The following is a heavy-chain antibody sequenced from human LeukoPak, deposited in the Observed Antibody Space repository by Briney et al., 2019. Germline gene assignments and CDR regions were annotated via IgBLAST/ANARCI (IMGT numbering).Heavy chain of an antibody. V-gene: IGHV3-11*01. CDR1: GFTFNDHY. D-gene: IGHD7-27*01. CDR2: ISSWGTIV. Sequence: GGSLRLSCAASGFTFNDHYMAWVRQSPGKGLEWVSYISSWGTIVHYADSVEGRFTLSRDNAENSLELQMHSLRVEDTAIYYCARSNGDSDVNWLDSWGQGTLVIVSS. CDR3: ARSNGDSDVNWLDS. J-gene: IGHJ5*01.